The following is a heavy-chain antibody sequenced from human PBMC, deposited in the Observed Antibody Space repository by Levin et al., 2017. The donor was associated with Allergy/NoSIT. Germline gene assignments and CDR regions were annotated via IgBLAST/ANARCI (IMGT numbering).Heavy chain of an antibody. CDR2: INPNSGGT. CDR1: GYTFTGYY. D-gene: IGHD6-13*01. CDR3: ASSPPYSSSGYRQAWFDP. J-gene: IGHJ5*02. Sequence: GESLKISCKASGYTFTGYYMHWVRQAPGQGLEWMGWINPNSGGTNYAQKFQGRVTMTRDTSISTAYMELSRLRSDDTAVYYCASSPPYSSSGYRQAWFDPWGQGTLVTVSS. V-gene: IGHV1-2*02.